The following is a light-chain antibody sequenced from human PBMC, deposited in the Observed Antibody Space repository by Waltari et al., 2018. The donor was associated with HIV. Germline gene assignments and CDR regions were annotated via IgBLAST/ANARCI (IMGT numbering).Light chain of an antibody. V-gene: IGKV4-1*01. CDR2: WAT. J-gene: IGKJ2*01. CDR3: QQYYSTPYT. CDR1: QTVLYSSNKKIF. Sequence: DIVMTQSPDSLAVPLGERATITCNSSQTVLYSSNKKIFLSLYQQKPAQPPTLLISWATTRGSGVPDRVSGSGSGTDFTLTVSSLQAEDVAFYYCQQYYSTPYTFGRGTKV.